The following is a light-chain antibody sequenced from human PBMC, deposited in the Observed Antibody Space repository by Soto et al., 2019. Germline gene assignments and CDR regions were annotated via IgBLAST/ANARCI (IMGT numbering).Light chain of an antibody. J-gene: IGLJ1*01. V-gene: IGLV2-14*03. CDR3: SSYTTSNTRQIV. CDR1: SSDVCGYNY. CDR2: DVS. Sequence: QSVLTQPASVSGSPGQSITISCTGTSSDVCGYNYVSWYQHHPGKAPKLIIYDVSNRPSGVSNRFSGSKSGNTASLTISGLQPEDEADYYCSSYTTSNTRQIVFGTGTKVTV.